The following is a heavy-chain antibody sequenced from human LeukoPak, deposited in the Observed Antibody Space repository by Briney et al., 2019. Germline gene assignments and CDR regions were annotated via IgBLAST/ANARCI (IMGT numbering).Heavy chain of an antibody. CDR3: ASGVVVPAAFMVV. V-gene: IGHV6-1*01. J-gene: IGHJ6*03. CDR2: TYYRSKWYN. Sequence: SQTLSLTCAISGDSVSSNSAAWSWIRQSPSRGLEWLGRTYYRSKWYNDYAVSVKSRITINPDTSKNQFSLQLNSVTAADSAVYFCASGVVVPAAFMVVWGKGTTVTVSS. D-gene: IGHD2-2*01. CDR1: GDSVSSNSAA.